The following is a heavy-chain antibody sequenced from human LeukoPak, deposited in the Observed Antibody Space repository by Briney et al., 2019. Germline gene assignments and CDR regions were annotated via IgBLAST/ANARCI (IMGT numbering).Heavy chain of an antibody. D-gene: IGHD3-22*01. V-gene: IGHV4-4*07. CDR1: GGSISGYY. Sequence: SETLSLTCTVSGGSISGYYWSWIRQPAGKGLEWIGHIYTSGSTNYNPSLKSRVTMSVDTSKNQFSLKLSSVTVADTAVYYCARGRSYYDSSGYYYSFDYWGQGTLVTVSS. CDR3: ARGRSYYDSSGYYYSFDY. J-gene: IGHJ4*02. CDR2: IYTSGST.